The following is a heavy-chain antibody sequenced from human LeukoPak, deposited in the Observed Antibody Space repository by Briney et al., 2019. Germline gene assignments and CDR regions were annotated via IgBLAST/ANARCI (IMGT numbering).Heavy chain of an antibody. CDR2: IYYSGST. Sequence: KSSETLSLTCTVSGGSISSSSYYWGWIRQPPGKGLEWIGSIYYSGSTYYNPSLKSRVTISVDTSKNQFSLKLSSVTAADTAVYYCARIVTFGGVIERGDFDYWGQGTLVTVSS. J-gene: IGHJ4*02. CDR3: ARIVTFGGVIERGDFDY. V-gene: IGHV4-39*07. CDR1: GGSISSSSYY. D-gene: IGHD3-16*02.